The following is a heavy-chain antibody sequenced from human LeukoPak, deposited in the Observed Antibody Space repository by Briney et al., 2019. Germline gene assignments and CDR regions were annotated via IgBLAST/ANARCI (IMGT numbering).Heavy chain of an antibody. Sequence: SETLSLTCAVYGGSFSGYYWSWIRQPPGKGLQWIGEINHSGSTNYNPSLKSRVTISVDTSKNHFSLKLSSVTAADTAVYYCARGQGYGYCSGGSCYWVWFDPWGQRTPVTVSS. CDR3: ARGQGYGYCSGGSCYWVWFDP. CDR2: INHSGST. D-gene: IGHD2-15*01. J-gene: IGHJ5*02. CDR1: GGSFSGYY. V-gene: IGHV4-34*01.